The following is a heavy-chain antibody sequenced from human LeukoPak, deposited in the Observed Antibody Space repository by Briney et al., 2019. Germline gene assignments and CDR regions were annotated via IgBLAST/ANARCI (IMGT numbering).Heavy chain of an antibody. Sequence: GGSLRLSCAASGFTFSSYWMSWVRQAPGKGLEWVANIKQEGSEKYYVDSVKGRFTISRDNAKNSLYLQMNSLRAEDTAVYYCARGYIDSSGYSPRSSFDNWGQGTLVTVS. V-gene: IGHV3-7*01. CDR2: IKQEGSEK. CDR3: ARGYIDSSGYSPRSSFDN. D-gene: IGHD3-22*01. CDR1: GFTFSSYW. J-gene: IGHJ4*02.